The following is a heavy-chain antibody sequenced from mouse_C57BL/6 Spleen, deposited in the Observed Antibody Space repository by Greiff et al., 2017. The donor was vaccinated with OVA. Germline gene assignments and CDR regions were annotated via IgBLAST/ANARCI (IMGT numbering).Heavy chain of an antibody. CDR1: GFTFTDYY. Sequence: SAAGFTFTDYYMSWVRQPPGKALEWLGFIRNKANGYTTEYSASVKGRFTISRDNSQSILYLQMNALRAEDSATYYCARFDYPYFDYWGQGTTLTVSS. J-gene: IGHJ2*01. CDR3: ARFDYPYFDY. CDR2: IRNKANGYTT. V-gene: IGHV7-3*01. D-gene: IGHD2-4*01.